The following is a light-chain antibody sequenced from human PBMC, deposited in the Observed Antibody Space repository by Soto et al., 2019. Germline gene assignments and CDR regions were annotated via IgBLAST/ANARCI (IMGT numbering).Light chain of an antibody. V-gene: IGLV2-8*01. Sequence: QSALTQPPSASGSPGQSVTISCTGTSSDVGGYNYVSWYQQHPGKAPKLMIYEVSKRPSGVPDRFSGAKSGNTASLTVSGLQAEDEADYYCRSYAGSNNPFGGGPKLPVL. CDR1: SSDVGGYNY. CDR3: RSYAGSNNP. J-gene: IGLJ2*01. CDR2: EVS.